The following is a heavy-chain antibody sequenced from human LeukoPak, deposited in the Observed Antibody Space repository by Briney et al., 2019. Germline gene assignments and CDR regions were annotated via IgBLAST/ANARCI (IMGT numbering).Heavy chain of an antibody. D-gene: IGHD1-26*01. CDR2: FDPEDGEA. CDR3: ATVGGWESSPLDY. Sequence: ASVKVSCKVSGCTLTELSMHWVRQAPGKGLEWMGGFDPEDGEAIYAQKFQGRVTMTEDTSTDTAYMELSSLRSEDTAVYYCATVGGWESSPLDYWGQGTLVTVSS. CDR1: GCTLTELS. J-gene: IGHJ4*02. V-gene: IGHV1-24*01.